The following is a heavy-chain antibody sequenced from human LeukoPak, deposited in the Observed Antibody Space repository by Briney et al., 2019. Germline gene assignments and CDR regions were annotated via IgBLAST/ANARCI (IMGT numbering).Heavy chain of an antibody. J-gene: IGHJ4*02. Sequence: SETLSLTCTVSGGSISSYYWSWIRQPPGKGLEWIGYIYYSGSTNYNPSLNSRVTISVDTSKNQFSLKLSSVTAADTAVYYCARARGYSYGYYFDYWGQGTLVTVSS. CDR1: GGSISSYY. V-gene: IGHV4-59*01. CDR2: IYYSGST. CDR3: ARARGYSYGYYFDY. D-gene: IGHD5-18*01.